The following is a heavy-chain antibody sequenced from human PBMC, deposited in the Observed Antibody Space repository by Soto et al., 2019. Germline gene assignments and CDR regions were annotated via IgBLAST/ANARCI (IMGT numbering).Heavy chain of an antibody. CDR3: SYGSSFDY. D-gene: IGHD3-10*01. J-gene: IGHJ4*02. V-gene: IGHV4-61*01. CDR1: GSSLSSGSYY. CDR2: ISHSGRT. Sequence: SESLSLTCPVSGSSLSSGSYYWSWIRQPPGKGLEWIGYISHSGRTNYDPSLKSRLTMSVDTSQNQFSLQLNSVTAADTAVYYCSYGSSFDYWGQGTQVTVSS.